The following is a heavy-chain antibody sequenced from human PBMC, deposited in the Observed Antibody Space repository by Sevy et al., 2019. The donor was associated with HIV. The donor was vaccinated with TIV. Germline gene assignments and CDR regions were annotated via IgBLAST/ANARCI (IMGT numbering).Heavy chain of an antibody. D-gene: IGHD2-8*01. Sequence: GGSLRLSCAASGFAFYDYSMSWIRQAPGKGLEWVATLSFGCGKINYADSVKGRFTISRDNSKNSFYLQMDNLRVEDTALYYCAREGCTRPHDYWGHGTQVTVSS. CDR2: LSFGCGKI. CDR3: AREGCTRPHDY. CDR1: GFAFYDYS. V-gene: IGHV3-23*01. J-gene: IGHJ4*01.